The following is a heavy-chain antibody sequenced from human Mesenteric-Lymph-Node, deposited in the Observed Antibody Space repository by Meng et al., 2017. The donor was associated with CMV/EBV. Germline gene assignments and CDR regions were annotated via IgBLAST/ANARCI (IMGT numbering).Heavy chain of an antibody. CDR3: ARPGEDWGEGGGDY. D-gene: IGHD3-10*01. Sequence: KAYGYTFTSYAMNWVRQATGQGLEWMGWMNPNSGNTGYAQNFQGRVTITRNTSISTAYMELSSLRSEDTAVYYCARPGEDWGEGGGDYWGQGTLVTVSS. V-gene: IGHV1-8*01. CDR2: MNPNSGNT. J-gene: IGHJ4*02. CDR1: GYTFTSYA.